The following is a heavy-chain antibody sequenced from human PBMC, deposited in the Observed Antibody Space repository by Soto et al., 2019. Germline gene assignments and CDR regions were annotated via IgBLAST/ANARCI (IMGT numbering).Heavy chain of an antibody. J-gene: IGHJ4*02. CDR1: GFTFTNYW. V-gene: IGHV3-74*01. Sequence: EVQLVESGGGLVQPGGSLRLSCEASGFTFTNYWMHWVRQAPGKGLVWVSRINPDGRTTTYADSVKGRFLISRDNAKNTVYLHMNSLRAEDTAVYYCARVHVSTWGKFDSWGQGTLVTVSS. CDR2: INPDGRTT. CDR3: ARVHVSTWGKFDS. D-gene: IGHD3-16*01.